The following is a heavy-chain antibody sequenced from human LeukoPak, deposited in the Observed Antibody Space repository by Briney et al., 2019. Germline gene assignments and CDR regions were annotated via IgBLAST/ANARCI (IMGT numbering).Heavy chain of an antibody. J-gene: IGHJ4*02. D-gene: IGHD5-18*01. V-gene: IGHV3-53*01. Sequence: GGSLRLSCAASGFTFSNYWMHWVRQAPGKGLVWVSVIYGGGSTYYADSVKGLFTISRDNSKNTLYLQMNSLRAEDTAVYYCAREDTFAPFSYWGQGTLVTVSS. CDR2: IYGGGST. CDR3: AREDTFAPFSY. CDR1: GFTFSNYW.